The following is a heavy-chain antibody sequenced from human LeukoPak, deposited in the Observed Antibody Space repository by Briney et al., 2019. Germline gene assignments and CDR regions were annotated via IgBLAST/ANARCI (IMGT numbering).Heavy chain of an antibody. CDR1: GYTFTSYG. D-gene: IGHD6-19*01. Sequence: ASVKVSCKASGYTFTSYGISWVRQAPGQGLEWMGWISAYNGNTSYAQKLQGRVTMTTDTSTSTAYMELRSLRSDDTAVYYCARDEAGIAVAGFDYWGQGTLVTVSS. V-gene: IGHV1-18*01. J-gene: IGHJ4*02. CDR3: ARDEAGIAVAGFDY. CDR2: ISAYNGNT.